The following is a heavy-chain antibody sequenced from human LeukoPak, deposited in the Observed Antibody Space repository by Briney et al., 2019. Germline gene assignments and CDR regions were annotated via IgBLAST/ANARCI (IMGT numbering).Heavy chain of an antibody. Sequence: SETLSLTCAVYGGSFSGYYWSWIRQPPGKGLEWIGEINHRGSTNYNSSLKSRVTISVGTSKNQFSLKLSSVTAADTAVYYCARTPIVGARLYYFDYWGQGTLVTVSS. CDR1: GGSFSGYY. D-gene: IGHD1-26*01. J-gene: IGHJ4*02. CDR3: ARTPIVGARLYYFDY. V-gene: IGHV4-34*01. CDR2: INHRGST.